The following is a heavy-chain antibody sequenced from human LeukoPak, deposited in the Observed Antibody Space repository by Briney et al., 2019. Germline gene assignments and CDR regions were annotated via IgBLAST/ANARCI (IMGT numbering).Heavy chain of an antibody. CDR2: ISADGASA. CDR3: AKSLESTNYYYHMDV. J-gene: IGHJ6*03. D-gene: IGHD2-2*01. CDR1: GFTFSSYG. V-gene: IGHV3-23*01. Sequence: GSLRLSCAASGFTFSSYGMSWVRQAPGKGLEWVSAISADGASAYYADSVQGRFTISRDNSKSTLFLEMNSLRAEDTAVYYCAKSLESTNYYYHMDVWGKGTTVTISS.